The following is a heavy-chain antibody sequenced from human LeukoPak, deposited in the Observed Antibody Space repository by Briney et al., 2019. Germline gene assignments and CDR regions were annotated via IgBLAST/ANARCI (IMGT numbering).Heavy chain of an antibody. CDR3: ARARTTWIQLWLSDY. J-gene: IGHJ4*02. D-gene: IGHD5-18*01. CDR2: IWYDGSNK. Sequence: TGGSLRLSCAASGFTFSSYVMHWVRQAPGKGLEWVAVIWYDGSNKYYADSVKGRFTISRDNSKNTLYLQMNSLRAEDTVVYYCARARTTWIQLWLSDYWGQGTLVTVSS. CDR1: GFTFSSYV. V-gene: IGHV3-33*01.